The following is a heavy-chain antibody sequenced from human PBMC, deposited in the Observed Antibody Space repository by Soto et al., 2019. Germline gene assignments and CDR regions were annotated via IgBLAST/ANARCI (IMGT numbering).Heavy chain of an antibody. D-gene: IGHD3-9*01. CDR1: GFTLARYT. V-gene: IGHV3-23*01. Sequence: GGSLRLSCAASGFTLARYTMGWVRQAPGKGLEWVAESYSSGGTEYSDSVKGRFSISRDNSRNMVFLQMNSLRVEDTALYYCARDREPDGIWTFGSWGQGMLVTVSS. CDR2: SYSSGGT. J-gene: IGHJ4*02. CDR3: ARDREPDGIWTFGS.